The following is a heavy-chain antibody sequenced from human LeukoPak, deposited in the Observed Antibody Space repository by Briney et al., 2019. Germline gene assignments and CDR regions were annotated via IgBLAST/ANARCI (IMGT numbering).Heavy chain of an antibody. Sequence: GGSLRLSCAAAGFTFRTYAMSWVRQAPGKGLEWVSCISGSGGSTHYADSVKGRFTISRDNSKNTLYLQMNSLRAEDTAAYYCAKDILTGDSSGYSFDYWGQGTLVTVSS. CDR1: GFTFRTYA. D-gene: IGHD5-18*01. CDR3: AKDILTGDSSGYSFDY. CDR2: ISGSGGST. J-gene: IGHJ4*02. V-gene: IGHV3-23*01.